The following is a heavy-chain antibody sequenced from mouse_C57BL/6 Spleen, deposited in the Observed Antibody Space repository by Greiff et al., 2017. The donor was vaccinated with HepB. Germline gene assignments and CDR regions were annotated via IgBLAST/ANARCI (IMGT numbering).Heavy chain of an antibody. V-gene: IGHV1-5*01. CDR3: TRDYGYASYYFDY. CDR2: IYPGNSDT. CDR1: GYTFTSYW. J-gene: IGHJ2*01. Sequence: VQLQQSGTVLARPGASVKMSCKTSGYTFTSYWMHWVKQRPGQGLEWIGAIYPGNSDTSYNQKFKGKAKLTAVTSASTAYMELSSLTNEDSAVYYCTRDYGYASYYFDYWGQGTTRTVSS. D-gene: IGHD2-2*01.